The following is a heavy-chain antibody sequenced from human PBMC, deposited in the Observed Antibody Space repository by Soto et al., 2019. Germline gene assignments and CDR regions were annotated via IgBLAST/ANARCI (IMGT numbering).Heavy chain of an antibody. D-gene: IGHD4-17*01. Sequence: EVQLVESGGGLVKPGGSLRLSCAASEFTFSSYVMNWVRQAPGKGLEWVSSISSSSTYIYSADSLKGRFTISRDNAKNSLYRQMNSLRAEDTAVYYCARGVTTNKGYFDLWGRGTLVTVSS. J-gene: IGHJ2*01. CDR1: EFTFSSYV. CDR3: ARGVTTNKGYFDL. V-gene: IGHV3-21*06. CDR2: ISSSSTYI.